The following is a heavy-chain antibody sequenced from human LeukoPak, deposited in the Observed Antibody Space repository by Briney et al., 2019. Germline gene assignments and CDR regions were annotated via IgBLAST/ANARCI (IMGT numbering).Heavy chain of an antibody. CDR3: ARVPTPPYCSGGSCNGVLGDYYGMDV. CDR2: IWYDGSNK. J-gene: IGHJ6*02. V-gene: IGHV3-33*01. D-gene: IGHD2-15*01. CDR1: EFTFNIYD. Sequence: GGSLRLSCAASEFTFNIYDMHWVRQAPGKGLEWVAVIWYDGSNKYYADSVKGRFTISRDNSKNTLYLQMNSLRAEDTAVYYCARVPTPPYCSGGSCNGVLGDYYGMDVWGQGTTVAVSS.